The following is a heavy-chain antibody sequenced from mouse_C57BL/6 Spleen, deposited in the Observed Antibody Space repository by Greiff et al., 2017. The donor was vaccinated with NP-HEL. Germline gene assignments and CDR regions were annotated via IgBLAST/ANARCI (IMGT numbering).Heavy chain of an antibody. Sequence: EVKLVESGGGLVKPGGSLKLSCAASGFTFSSYAMSWVRQTPEKRLEWVATISDGGSYTYYPDNVKGRFTISRDNAKNNLYLQMSHLKSEDTAMYYCARGGLLRDYWGQGTTLTVSS. CDR1: GFTFSSYA. J-gene: IGHJ2*01. CDR3: ARGGLLRDY. D-gene: IGHD2-3*01. CDR2: ISDGGSYT. V-gene: IGHV5-4*03.